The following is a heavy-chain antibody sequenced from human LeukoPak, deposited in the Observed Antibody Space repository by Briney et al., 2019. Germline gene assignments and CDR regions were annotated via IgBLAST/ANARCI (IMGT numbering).Heavy chain of an antibody. CDR2: IVVGSGNT. D-gene: IGHD6-13*01. Sequence: ASVKVSCKASGFTFTSSAMQWVRQARGQRLEWIGWIVVGSGNTNYAQKFQERVTITRDMSTSTAYMERSSLRYEDTAVYYCAATYSSSWYDLTYYYYGMDVWGQGTTVTVSS. J-gene: IGHJ6*02. CDR3: AATYSSSWYDLTYYYYGMDV. CDR1: GFTFTSSA. V-gene: IGHV1-58*02.